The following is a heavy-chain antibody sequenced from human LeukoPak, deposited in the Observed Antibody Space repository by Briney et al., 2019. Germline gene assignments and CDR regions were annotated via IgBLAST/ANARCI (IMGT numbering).Heavy chain of an antibody. V-gene: IGHV3-64D*06. CDR3: VGDGRDGYNIYFHH. Sequence: GGSLRLSCSASGFTFSISAMHWVRRAPGKGLQYVSVIGGDGVTTSYADSVKGRFTISRDNSKNTVYLQMSSLRAEDTAVYYCVGDGRDGYNIYFHHWGQGTLVTVSS. CDR2: IGGDGVTT. CDR1: GFTFSISA. D-gene: IGHD5-24*01. J-gene: IGHJ1*01.